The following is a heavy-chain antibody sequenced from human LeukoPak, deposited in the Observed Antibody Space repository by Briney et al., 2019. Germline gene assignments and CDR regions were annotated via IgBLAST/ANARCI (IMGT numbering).Heavy chain of an antibody. Sequence: PGGSLRLSCAASGFTFSSYAMSWVRQAPGKGLEWVGRIKSKTYGGTTDYAAPVKGRFTISRDDSKNTVYLQMNSLKTEDTGVYYCSTATSYWGQGSLVTVSS. CDR3: STATSY. J-gene: IGHJ4*02. CDR2: IKSKTYGGTT. CDR1: GFTFSSYA. V-gene: IGHV3-15*01.